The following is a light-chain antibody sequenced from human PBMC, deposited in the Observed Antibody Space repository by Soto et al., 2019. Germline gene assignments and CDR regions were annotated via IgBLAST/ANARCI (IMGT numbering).Light chain of an antibody. Sequence: EIVLTQSPGTLSLSPGDRATLSCRASQSVTSNYLAWYQQKPGQAPRLLLYGASRRAIGIPDRFSGSGSGTDFTLTISRLEPEDFAVYYCQQYDTSPPRTVGGGTKVEIK. CDR1: QSVTSNY. CDR3: QQYDTSPPRT. CDR2: GAS. J-gene: IGKJ4*01. V-gene: IGKV3-20*01.